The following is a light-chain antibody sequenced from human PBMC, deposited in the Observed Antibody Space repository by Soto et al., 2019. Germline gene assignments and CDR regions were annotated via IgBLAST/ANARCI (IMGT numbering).Light chain of an antibody. CDR2: RSD. CDR1: TSNIGHNY. Sequence: QLVLTQPPSASGTPGQRVTISCSGSTSNIGHNYVCWYQQLPGSTPKLLIQRSDQRPSGVPDRFSGSKSGTTASLSIGGLRSEDEADYYCASWDDSLSGFVFGSGTKLTVL. CDR3: ASWDDSLSGFV. V-gene: IGLV1-47*01. J-gene: IGLJ1*01.